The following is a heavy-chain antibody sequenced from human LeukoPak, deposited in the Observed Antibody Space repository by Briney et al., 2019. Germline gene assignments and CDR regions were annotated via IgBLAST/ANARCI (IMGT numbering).Heavy chain of an antibody. CDR2: ISYDGSNK. D-gene: IGHD5-12*01. Sequence: GGSLRLSCAASGFTFSSYAMRWVRQAPGKGLEWVAVISYDGSNKYYADSVKGRFTISRDNSKNTLYLQMNSLRAEDTAVYYCARFSRRGYSGYDPIDWGQGTLVTVSS. CDR1: GFTFSSYA. CDR3: ARFSRRGYSGYDPID. J-gene: IGHJ4*02. V-gene: IGHV3-30-3*01.